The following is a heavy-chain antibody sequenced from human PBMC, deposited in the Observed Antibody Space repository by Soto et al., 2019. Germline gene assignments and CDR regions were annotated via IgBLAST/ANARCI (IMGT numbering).Heavy chain of an antibody. CDR2: ISGSGGST. V-gene: IGHV3-23*01. D-gene: IGHD5-18*01. Sequence: EVQLLESGGGLVQPGESLRLSCAASGFTFSSYAMSWVRQAPGKGLEWVSAISGSGGSTYYADSVKGRFTISRDNSKNTLYLQMNSLRAEDTAVYYCAKDLSIQLWLYPVDYWGQGTLVTVSS. CDR3: AKDLSIQLWLYPVDY. J-gene: IGHJ4*02. CDR1: GFTFSSYA.